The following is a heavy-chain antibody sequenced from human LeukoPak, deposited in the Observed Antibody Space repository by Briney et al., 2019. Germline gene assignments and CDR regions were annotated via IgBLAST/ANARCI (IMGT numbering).Heavy chain of an antibody. Sequence: GSLRLSCAASAFSFSDYNMNWVRQAPGKGLEWVSSITSSGSYIYYADSVKGRFTISRDNAKNSLYLQLNSLRAEDTAVYYCARGAYASSWLNFDYWGQGTLVTVSS. CDR3: ARGAYASSWLNFDY. CDR1: AFSFSDYN. D-gene: IGHD6-13*01. V-gene: IGHV3-21*01. CDR2: ITSSGSYI. J-gene: IGHJ4*02.